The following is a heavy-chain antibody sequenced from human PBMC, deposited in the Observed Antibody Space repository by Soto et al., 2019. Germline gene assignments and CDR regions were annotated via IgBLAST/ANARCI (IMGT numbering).Heavy chain of an antibody. CDR1: GFSLSPYW. CDR2: LSSDGFGA. V-gene: IGHV3-74*03. J-gene: IGHJ4*02. D-gene: IGHD3-16*01. CDR3: ARDLGGPDY. Sequence: EVHLEESGGGLVQPGGSLRLSCAASGFSLSPYWMHWVRQVPGRGLEWVARLSSDGFGAAYADSVKGRFFISRDIARNTLSLQMNSMRADDTAVYYCARDLGGPDYWGRGTSVTVSS.